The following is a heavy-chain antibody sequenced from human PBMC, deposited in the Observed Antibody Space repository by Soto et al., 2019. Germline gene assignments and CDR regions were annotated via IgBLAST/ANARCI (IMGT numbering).Heavy chain of an antibody. CDR2: TYYRSKWYN. Sequence: SQTLSLTCAISGGSVSSNSAAWNWIRQSPSRGLEWLGRTYYRSKWYNDYAVSVKSRITINPDTSKNQFSLQRNSVTPEDTAVYYFARDLNKVAVAGMRLGVWGQGTTVTVSS. J-gene: IGHJ6*02. CDR1: GGSVSSNSAA. D-gene: IGHD6-19*01. V-gene: IGHV6-1*01. CDR3: ARDLNKVAVAGMRLGV.